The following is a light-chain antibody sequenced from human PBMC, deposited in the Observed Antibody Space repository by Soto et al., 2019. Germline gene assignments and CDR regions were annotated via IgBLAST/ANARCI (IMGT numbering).Light chain of an antibody. Sequence: EIVLTQSPGTLSLSPGERATLSCRASQSVSSIYLAWYQQKPGQAPRLLIYGASSRATGIPDRFSGSGSGTDFTLTISRLEPEDFALYYCQQYGSSTWTFGQGTKVEIK. CDR1: QSVSSIY. J-gene: IGKJ1*01. CDR2: GAS. CDR3: QQYGSSTWT. V-gene: IGKV3-20*01.